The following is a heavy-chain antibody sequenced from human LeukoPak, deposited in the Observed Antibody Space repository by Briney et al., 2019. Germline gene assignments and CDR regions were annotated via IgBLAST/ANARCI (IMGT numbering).Heavy chain of an antibody. D-gene: IGHD4-17*01. CDR3: ARGAGDGDSGLLDY. J-gene: IGHJ4*02. CDR2: ITSSGAAT. V-gene: IGHV3-23*01. CDR1: GFTFSSYA. Sequence: GGSLRLSCAASGFTFSSYAMSWVRQAPGKGLEWVSSITSSGAATYYADSVKGRFTISRDNSDNTLYLQMNSLRAEDTAVYYCARGAGDGDSGLLDYWGQGTLVTVSS.